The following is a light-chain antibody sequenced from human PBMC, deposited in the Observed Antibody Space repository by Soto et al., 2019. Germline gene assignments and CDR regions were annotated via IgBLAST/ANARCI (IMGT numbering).Light chain of an antibody. CDR2: GNS. Sequence: SVLAQPPSVSGAPGQRVTISCSNIGAAYDVHWYQQLPGTAPKLLIFGNSRRPSGVPDRFSGAKSGTSASLAITGLQAEDEADYYCQSYDRNLRGWVFGGGTQLTVL. J-gene: IGLJ3*02. CDR3: QSYDRNLRGWV. V-gene: IGLV1-40*01. CDR1: NIGAAYD.